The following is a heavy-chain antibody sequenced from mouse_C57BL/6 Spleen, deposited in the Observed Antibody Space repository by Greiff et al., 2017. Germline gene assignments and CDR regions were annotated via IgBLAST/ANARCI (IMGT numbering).Heavy chain of an antibody. Sequence: EVQLQESGGGLVKPGGSLKLSCAASGFTFSSYTMSWVRQTPEKRLEWVATISGGGGNTYYPDSVKGRFTISRDNAKNTLYLQMSSLRSEDTALYYWARSLTGAWFAYWGQGTLVTVSA. D-gene: IGHD4-1*01. V-gene: IGHV5-9*04. J-gene: IGHJ3*01. CDR1: GFTFSSYT. CDR2: ISGGGGNT. CDR3: ARSLTGAWFAY.